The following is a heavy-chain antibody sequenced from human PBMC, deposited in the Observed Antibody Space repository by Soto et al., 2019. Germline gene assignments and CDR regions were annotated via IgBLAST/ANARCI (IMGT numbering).Heavy chain of an antibody. CDR2: ISWNSGSI. CDR1: GFTFDDYA. J-gene: IGHJ1*01. CDR3: AKDAGGPFQH. D-gene: IGHD3-16*01. Sequence: DVQLVESGGGLVQPGRSLRLSCAASGFTFDDYAMHWVRQAPGKGLEWVSGISWNSGSIGYADSVKGRFTISRDNAKNSLYLHMNSLRAEDTALYYCAKDAGGPFQHWGQGTLVTVSS. V-gene: IGHV3-9*01.